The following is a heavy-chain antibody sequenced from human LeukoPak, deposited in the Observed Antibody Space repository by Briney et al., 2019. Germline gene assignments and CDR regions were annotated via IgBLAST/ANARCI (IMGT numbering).Heavy chain of an antibody. CDR3: ARFDYGDYGGGDY. Sequence: ASVKVSCKASGYTFTGYYMHWVRQAPGQGLEWMGWINPNSGGTNYAQKFQGRVTMTRDTSISTAYMELSRLRSDDTAVYYCARFDYGDYGGGDYWGQGTLVTVSS. J-gene: IGHJ4*02. CDR2: INPNSGGT. V-gene: IGHV1-2*02. CDR1: GYTFTGYY. D-gene: IGHD4-17*01.